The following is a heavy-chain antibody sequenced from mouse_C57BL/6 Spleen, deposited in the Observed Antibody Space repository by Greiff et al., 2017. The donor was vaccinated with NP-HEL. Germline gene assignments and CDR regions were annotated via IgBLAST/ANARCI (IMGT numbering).Heavy chain of an antibody. Sequence: VQLKPSVAELVRPGASVKLSCTASGFHIKNSCMHWVKQRPEQGLEWIGRIDPANGNTKYAPKFQGTATITADKSSNTAYRQLSSLTSEGTAIYYCAVMYDGDYGFAYWGQGTLVTVSA. CDR2: IDPANGNT. CDR1: GFHIKNSC. D-gene: IGHD2-3*01. V-gene: IGHV14-3*01. CDR3: AVMYDGDYGFAY. J-gene: IGHJ3*01.